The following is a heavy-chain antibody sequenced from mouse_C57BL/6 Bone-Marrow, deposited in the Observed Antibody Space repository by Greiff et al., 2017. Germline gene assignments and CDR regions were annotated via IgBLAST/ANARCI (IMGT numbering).Heavy chain of an antibody. CDR3: ARDSNYFCDY. CDR1: GFNIKDYY. D-gene: IGHD2-5*01. Sequence: EVQLQESGAELVKPGASVKLSCTASGFNIKDYYMHWVKQRPEQGLEWIGRIDPEDGETKYAAKFQGKATITADTSSNTAYLQLSSLTSEDAAGYYLARDSNYFCDYGGQGTTLTVSS. V-gene: IGHV14-2*01. J-gene: IGHJ2*01. CDR2: IDPEDGET.